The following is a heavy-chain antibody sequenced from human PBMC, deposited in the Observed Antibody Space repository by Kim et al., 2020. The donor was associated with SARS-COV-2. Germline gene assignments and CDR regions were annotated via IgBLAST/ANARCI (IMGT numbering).Heavy chain of an antibody. D-gene: IGHD3-9*01. V-gene: IGHV1-3*01. CDR3: ARRNLRMHDTLDY. J-gene: IGHJ4*02. Sequence: YSQKFQGRVTITRDTSASTAYMELSSLRSEDTAVYYCARRNLRMHDTLDYWGQGTLVTVSS.